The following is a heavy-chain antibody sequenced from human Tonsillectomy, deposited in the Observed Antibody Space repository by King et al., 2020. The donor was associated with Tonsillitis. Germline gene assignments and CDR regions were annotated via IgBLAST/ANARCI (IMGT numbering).Heavy chain of an antibody. CDR1: GFTFSSYA. CDR2: ISYDGSNK. D-gene: IGHD6-19*01. V-gene: IGHV3-30*01. J-gene: IGHJ4*02. CDR3: ARDPNNSGWYYFDY. Sequence: VQLVESGGGGVQPGRSLRLSCAASGFTFSSYAMHWVRQAPGKGLEWGALISYDGSNKYYAESGKGRFNLSRDNSKNTLYQEMNSLRASDTAVYYCARDPNNSGWYYFDYWGQGTLVTVSS.